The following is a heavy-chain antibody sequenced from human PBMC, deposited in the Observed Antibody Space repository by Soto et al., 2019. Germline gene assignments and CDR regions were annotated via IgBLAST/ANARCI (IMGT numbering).Heavy chain of an antibody. Sequence: VASVKVSCKASGGTFSSYTISWVRQATGQGLEWMGRIIPILGIANYAQKFQGRVTITADKSTSTAYMELSSLRSEDTAVYYCARYRSHYIHVVFSRGRGWFEPWGQGTLVTVSS. V-gene: IGHV1-69*02. CDR1: GGTFSSYT. D-gene: IGHD3-16*02. CDR3: ARYRSHYIHVVFSRGRGWFEP. J-gene: IGHJ5*02. CDR2: IIPILGIA.